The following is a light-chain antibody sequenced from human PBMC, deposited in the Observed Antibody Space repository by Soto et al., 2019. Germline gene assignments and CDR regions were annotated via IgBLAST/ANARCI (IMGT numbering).Light chain of an antibody. Sequence: EIVLTQSPGTLSLSPGERATLSCRASQSVARSYLAWSQPKPGQAPRLLIYSTSNRATGISDRFSGSGSGTDFTLTISRLEPEDIAVYYCQQYDSSLYTFGQGTRLEIK. J-gene: IGKJ5*01. CDR1: QSVARSY. V-gene: IGKV3-20*01. CDR3: QQYDSSLYT. CDR2: STS.